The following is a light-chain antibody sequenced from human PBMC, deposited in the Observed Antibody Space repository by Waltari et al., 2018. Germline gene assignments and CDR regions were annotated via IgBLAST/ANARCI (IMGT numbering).Light chain of an antibody. J-gene: IGLJ2*01. CDR2: YISDTDK. CDR3: IIWPSDAVV. CDR1: SDISIASYN. Sequence: PVLTQPPSSPASPGDSASLPCTLPSDISIASYNIYWYQQKPGSPPRYLLNYISDTDKGQGAGVASRFSGSNDTSAKTGILLFSGLQSGDEADYYCIIWPSDAVVFGGGTKLTVL. V-gene: IGLV5-37*01.